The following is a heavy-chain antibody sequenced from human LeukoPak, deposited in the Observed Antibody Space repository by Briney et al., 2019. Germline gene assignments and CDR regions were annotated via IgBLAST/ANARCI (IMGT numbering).Heavy chain of an antibody. Sequence: GGSLRLSCAASGFTFSSYAMSWVRQAPGKGLEWVSAISGSGGSTYYADSVKGRFTISGDNSKNTLYLQMNSLRAEDTAVYYCAKSRGIISRFDPWGQGTLVTVSS. D-gene: IGHD3-10*01. J-gene: IGHJ5*02. CDR2: ISGSGGST. V-gene: IGHV3-23*01. CDR3: AKSRGIISRFDP. CDR1: GFTFSSYA.